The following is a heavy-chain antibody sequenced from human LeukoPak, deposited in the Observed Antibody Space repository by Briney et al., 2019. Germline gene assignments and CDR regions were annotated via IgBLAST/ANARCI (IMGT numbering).Heavy chain of an antibody. V-gene: IGHV1-18*03. Sequence: ASVKVSCKASGYTFTSYGISWVRQAPGQGLEWMGWISAYNGNTNYAQKLQGRVTMTTDTSTSTAYMELRSLRSDDMAVYYCARDTDIVVVVAAQGLDYWGQGTLVTVSS. CDR2: ISAYNGNT. CDR3: ARDTDIVVVVAAQGLDY. J-gene: IGHJ4*02. D-gene: IGHD2-15*01. CDR1: GYTFTSYG.